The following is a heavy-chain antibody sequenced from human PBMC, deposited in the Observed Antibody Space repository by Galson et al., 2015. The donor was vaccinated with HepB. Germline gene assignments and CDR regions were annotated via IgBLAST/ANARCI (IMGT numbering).Heavy chain of an antibody. J-gene: IGHJ4*02. CDR3: ARAVAGTPDYFDY. CDR2: IKQDGSEK. D-gene: IGHD6-19*01. CDR1: GFTFSSYW. Sequence: SLRLSCAASGFTFSSYWMSWVRQAPGKGLEWVANIKQDGSEKYYVDSVKGRFTISRDNAKNSLYLQMNSLRAEDTAVYYCARAVAGTPDYFDYWGQGTLVTVSS. V-gene: IGHV3-7*01.